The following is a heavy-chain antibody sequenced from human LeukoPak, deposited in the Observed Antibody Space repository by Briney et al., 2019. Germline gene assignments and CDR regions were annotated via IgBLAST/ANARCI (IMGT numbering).Heavy chain of an antibody. Sequence: SETLSLTCTVSGGSISSYYWNWIRQPPGKGLEWIGYIYYSGSTNYNPSLKSRVTISVDTSKNQFSLKLSSVTAADTAVYYCARGPTMDLDYWGQGTLVTVSS. CDR3: ARGPTMDLDY. V-gene: IGHV4-59*01. CDR2: IYYSGST. CDR1: GGSISSYY. J-gene: IGHJ4*02. D-gene: IGHD4/OR15-4a*01.